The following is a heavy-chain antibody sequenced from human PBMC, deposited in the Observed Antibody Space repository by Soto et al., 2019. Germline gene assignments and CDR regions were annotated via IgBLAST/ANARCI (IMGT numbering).Heavy chain of an antibody. CDR1: GFKFSNYA. D-gene: IGHD3-16*01. J-gene: IGHJ4*02. CDR2: ISATGGGT. V-gene: IGHV3-23*01. CDR3: AKDRRAGGNSAFYFDF. Sequence: GGSLRLSCAASGFKFSNYAMSWVRQAPGKGLEWVSLISATGGGTYYADSVKGRFTISRDNSHNTLYLQVHSLTAEDTGVYYCAKDRRAGGNSAFYFDFWGQGAHVTASS.